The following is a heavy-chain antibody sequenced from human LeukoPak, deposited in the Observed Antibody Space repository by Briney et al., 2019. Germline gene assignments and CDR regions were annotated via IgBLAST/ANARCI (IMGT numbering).Heavy chain of an antibody. Sequence: SETLSLTCTVSGGSISSDYWSWIRQPPGKGLEWIGYIYYSGSTNYNPSLKSRVTISVDTSKNQFSLKLSSVTAADTAVYYCARWSIAVAGSWAFDIWGQGTMVTVSS. CDR3: ARWSIAVAGSWAFDI. CDR2: IYYSGST. CDR1: GGSISSDY. V-gene: IGHV4-59*01. D-gene: IGHD6-19*01. J-gene: IGHJ3*02.